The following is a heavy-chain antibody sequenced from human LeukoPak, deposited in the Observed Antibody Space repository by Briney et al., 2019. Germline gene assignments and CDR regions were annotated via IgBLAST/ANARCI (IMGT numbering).Heavy chain of an antibody. CDR2: ISSSSSYI. CDR3: ARESSSGWYKGDWFDP. D-gene: IGHD6-19*01. Sequence: GGSMRLSCAASGFTFSSYSMNWVRQAPGKGLEWVSSISSSSSYIYYADSVKGRLTIARDNAKNSLYLQMNSLRAEDTAVYYCARESSSGWYKGDWFDPWGQGTLVTVSS. V-gene: IGHV3-21*01. J-gene: IGHJ5*02. CDR1: GFTFSSYS.